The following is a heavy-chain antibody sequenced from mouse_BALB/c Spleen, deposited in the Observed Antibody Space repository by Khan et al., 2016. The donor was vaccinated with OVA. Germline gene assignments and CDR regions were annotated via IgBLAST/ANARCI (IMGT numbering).Heavy chain of an antibody. J-gene: IGHJ4*01. CDR3: ERDGTSYNYAMDY. CDR1: GYSITSDYA. CDR2: ISSSGST. V-gene: IGHV3-2*02. Sequence: VPLQASGPGLVKPSQSLSLTCTVTGYSITSDYAWNWIRQFPGNKLEWMGYISSSGSTNYNPALKSRISITRDPSKNQFFLQLNSVTTEDTETYYGERDGTSYNYAMDYGGQGTTVTV. D-gene: IGHD2-1*01.